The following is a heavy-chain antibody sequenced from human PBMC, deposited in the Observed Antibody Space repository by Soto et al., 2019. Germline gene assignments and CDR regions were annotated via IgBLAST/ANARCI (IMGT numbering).Heavy chain of an antibody. Sequence: SETLSLTCTVSGDSISNYYWSWIRQPPGKGLEWIGYIYYSGSTKYNPSLKSRVTISVATSKNQFSLRLSSVTAADSAVYYCARSGDYTNYYYYFMDVWGKGTTVTVSS. D-gene: IGHD4-17*01. J-gene: IGHJ6*03. CDR3: ARSGDYTNYYYYFMDV. CDR2: IYYSGST. CDR1: GDSISNYY. V-gene: IGHV4-59*08.